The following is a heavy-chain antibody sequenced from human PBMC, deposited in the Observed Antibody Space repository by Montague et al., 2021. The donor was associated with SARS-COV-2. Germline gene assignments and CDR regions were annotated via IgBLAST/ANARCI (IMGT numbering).Heavy chain of an antibody. CDR2: VHYSGRP. J-gene: IGHJ4*02. V-gene: IGHV4-39*01. Sequence: SETLSLTCTVSGDSISSSSYNWSWIRQPPGKGLEWIGNVHYSGRPYYXPSLKSRVTISVDTSKNQLSLKLSSVTAADTAVYYCTRQVHMTCTDPSPCFDYWGQGTLVTVSS. CDR1: GDSISSSSYN. D-gene: IGHD2-8*02. CDR3: TRQVHMTCTDPSPCFDY.